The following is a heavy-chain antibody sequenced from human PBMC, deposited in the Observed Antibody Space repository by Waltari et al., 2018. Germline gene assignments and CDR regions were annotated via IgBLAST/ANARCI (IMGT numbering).Heavy chain of an antibody. D-gene: IGHD3-3*01. V-gene: IGHV1-2*02. Sequence: QVQLVQSGAEVKKPGASVKVSCKASGYTFTGYYMHWVRQAPGQGLEWMGWFNPNSGGPNYAQKLQGMLTMTRDTSISTAYMELSRLRSDDTAVYYCASLPIFGVVKTPYGMDVWGQGTTVTVSS. CDR1: GYTFTGYY. J-gene: IGHJ6*02. CDR3: ASLPIFGVVKTPYGMDV. CDR2: FNPNSGGP.